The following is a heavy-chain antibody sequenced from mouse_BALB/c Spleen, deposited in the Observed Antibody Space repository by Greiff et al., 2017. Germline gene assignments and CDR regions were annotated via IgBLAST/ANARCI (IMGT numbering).Heavy chain of an antibody. V-gene: IGHV1S56*01. CDR2: IYPGDGST. Sequence: VQLQESGPELVKPGASVKMSCKASGYTFTSYYIHWVKQRPGQGLEWIGWIYPGDGSTKYNEKFKGKTTLTADKSSSTAYMLLSSLPSEDSAIYFCARQGPRRAMDYWGQGTSVTVSS. CDR1: GYTFTSYY. CDR3: ARQGPRRAMDY. J-gene: IGHJ4*01.